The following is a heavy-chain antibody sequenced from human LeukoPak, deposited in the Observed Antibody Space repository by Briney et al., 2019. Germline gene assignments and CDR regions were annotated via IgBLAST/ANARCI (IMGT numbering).Heavy chain of an antibody. CDR1: GFTFDDYA. CDR2: ISWNSGSI. Sequence: GGSLRLSCAASGFTFDDYAMHWVRQAPGKGLEWVSGISWNSGSIGYADSVKGRFTISRDNAKNSLYLQMNSLRAEDTALYYCAKGEDSYDATPSPDYWGQGTLVTVSS. J-gene: IGHJ4*02. D-gene: IGHD5-18*01. V-gene: IGHV3-9*01. CDR3: AKGEDSYDATPSPDY.